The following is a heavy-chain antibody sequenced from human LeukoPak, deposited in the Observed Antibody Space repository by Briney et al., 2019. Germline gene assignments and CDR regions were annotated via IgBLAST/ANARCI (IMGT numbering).Heavy chain of an antibody. Sequence: PGGSLRLSCAASGFTFSSYGMHWVRQAPGKGLEWVAFIRYDGSNKYYADSVKGRFTISRDNSKNTLYLQMNSLRAEDTAVYYCTRAYYDSSGYYQYYFDYWGQGTLVTVSS. CDR1: GFTFSSYG. CDR3: TRAYYDSSGYYQYYFDY. D-gene: IGHD3-22*01. V-gene: IGHV3-30*02. CDR2: IRYDGSNK. J-gene: IGHJ4*02.